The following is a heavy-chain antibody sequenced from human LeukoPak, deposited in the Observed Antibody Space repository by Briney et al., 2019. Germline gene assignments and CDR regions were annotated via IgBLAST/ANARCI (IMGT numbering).Heavy chain of an antibody. Sequence: ASVKVSCKASGYTFTGYYMHWVRQAAGQGLEWMGCINPNSGGTNYAQKFQGRVTMTRDTSISTAYVELSRLRSDDTAVYYCARDGSYDSSGYGLDYWGQGTLVTVSS. D-gene: IGHD3-22*01. CDR3: ARDGSYDSSGYGLDY. V-gene: IGHV1-2*02. J-gene: IGHJ4*02. CDR2: INPNSGGT. CDR1: GYTFTGYY.